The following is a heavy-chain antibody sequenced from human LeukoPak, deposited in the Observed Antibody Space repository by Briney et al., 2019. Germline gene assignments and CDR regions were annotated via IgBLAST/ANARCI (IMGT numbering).Heavy chain of an antibody. J-gene: IGHJ4*02. CDR3: ARVGSGLNLYYFDY. D-gene: IGHD3-3*01. CDR1: GGSFSGYY. Sequence: SETLSLTCAVYGGSFSGYYWSWIRQPPGKGLEWIGEINHSGSTNYNPSLKSRVTISVDKSKNQFSLKLSSVTAADTAVYFCARVGSGLNLYYFDYWGQGILVTVSS. CDR2: INHSGST. V-gene: IGHV4-34*01.